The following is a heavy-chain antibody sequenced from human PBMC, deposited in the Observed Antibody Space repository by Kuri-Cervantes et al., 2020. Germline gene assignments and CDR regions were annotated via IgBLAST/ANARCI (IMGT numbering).Heavy chain of an antibody. CDR1: GFTFSDYY. J-gene: IGHJ4*02. CDR3: ANDVGVAAAGQEGNDY. V-gene: IGHV3-11*01. D-gene: IGHD6-13*01. CDR2: ISSSGSTI. Sequence: GESLKISCAASGFTFSDYYMSWSRQAPGKGLEWVSYISSSGSTIYYADSVRGRFTISRDNAKNSLYLQMNSLRAEDTAVYYCANDVGVAAAGQEGNDYWGQGTLVTVSS.